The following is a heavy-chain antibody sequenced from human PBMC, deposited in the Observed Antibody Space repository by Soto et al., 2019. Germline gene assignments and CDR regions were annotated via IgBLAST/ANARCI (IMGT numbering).Heavy chain of an antibody. J-gene: IGHJ4*02. Sequence: PSETLSLTCTVSGGSISSSIYYWVWIRQPPGKGLEWIGSFYYSGNTYYNPSLKSRVTISVDTSEKQFSLKLSSVTAADTAVYYCARNKMATLDYWGQGTLVTVSS. V-gene: IGHV4-39*01. CDR1: GGSISSSIYY. CDR3: ARNKMATLDY. D-gene: IGHD5-12*01. CDR2: FYYSGNT.